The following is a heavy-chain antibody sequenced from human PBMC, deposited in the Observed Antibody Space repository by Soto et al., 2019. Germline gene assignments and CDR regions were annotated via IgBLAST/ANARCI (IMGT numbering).Heavy chain of an antibody. CDR2: INHSGST. J-gene: IGHJ3*02. Sequence: QVQLQQWGAGLLKPSETLSLTCAVYGGSFSGYYWSWIRQPPGKGLEWIGEINHSGSTNYNPSLKSRVTISVDTSKNQFSLKLSSVTAADTAVYYCARGRSSSWYFGKAFDIWGQGTMVTVSS. CDR1: GGSFSGYY. V-gene: IGHV4-34*01. CDR3: ARGRSSSWYFGKAFDI. D-gene: IGHD6-13*01.